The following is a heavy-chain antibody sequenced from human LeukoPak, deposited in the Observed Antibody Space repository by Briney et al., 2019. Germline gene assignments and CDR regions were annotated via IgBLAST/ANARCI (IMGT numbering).Heavy chain of an antibody. CDR1: GFTSSSYS. CDR2: ISSRSSYI. V-gene: IGHV3-21*01. CDR3: AKAISYDFWSGYYTAIYYFDY. Sequence: GGSLRLSCAASGFTSSSYSMNWVRQAPGKGLEWVSSISSRSSYIYYADSVKGRFTISRDNAKNSLYLQMNSLRAEDTAVYYCAKAISYDFWSGYYTAIYYFDYWGQGTLVTVSS. D-gene: IGHD3-3*01. J-gene: IGHJ4*02.